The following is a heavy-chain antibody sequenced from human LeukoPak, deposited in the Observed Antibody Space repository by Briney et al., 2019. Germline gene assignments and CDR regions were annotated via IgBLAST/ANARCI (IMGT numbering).Heavy chain of an antibody. CDR3: ARHEVEVPANFDY. Sequence: SETLSLTCTVSGGSISSSSYYWGWIRQPPGKGLEWIGSIYYSGSTYYNPSLKSRVTISVDTSKNQFSLKLSSVTAADTAVYYCARHEVEVPANFDYWGQGTLVTVSS. CDR2: IYYSGST. J-gene: IGHJ4*02. CDR1: GGSISSSSYY. D-gene: IGHD2-2*01. V-gene: IGHV4-39*01.